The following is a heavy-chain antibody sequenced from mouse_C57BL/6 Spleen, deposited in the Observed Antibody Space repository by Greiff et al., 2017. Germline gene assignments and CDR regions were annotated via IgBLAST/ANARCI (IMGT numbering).Heavy chain of an antibody. Sequence: EVMLVESGEGLVKPGGSLKLSCAASGFTFSSYAMSWVRQTPEKRLEWVAYISSGGDYIYYADTVKGRFTISRDNAGNTLYLQMSSLKSEDTAMYYCTREETGRYYFDYWGQGTTLTVSS. CDR1: GFTFSSYA. V-gene: IGHV5-9-1*02. J-gene: IGHJ2*01. D-gene: IGHD4-1*01. CDR3: TREETGRYYFDY. CDR2: ISSGGDYI.